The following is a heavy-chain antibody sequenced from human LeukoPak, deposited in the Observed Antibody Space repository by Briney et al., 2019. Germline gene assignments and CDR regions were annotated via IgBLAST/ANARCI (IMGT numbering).Heavy chain of an antibody. CDR2: MYYSGST. CDR1: GGSISSGDYY. CDR3: ARAYYYDSRIDP. J-gene: IGHJ5*02. V-gene: IGHV4-30-4*01. D-gene: IGHD3-22*01. Sequence: SETLSLTCTVSGGSISSGDYYWSWIRQPPGKGLEWIAYMYYSGSTYYNPSLKSRDTMSADTSKNQLSLKLSSVTAADTAVYYCARAYYYDSRIDPWGQGILVTVSS.